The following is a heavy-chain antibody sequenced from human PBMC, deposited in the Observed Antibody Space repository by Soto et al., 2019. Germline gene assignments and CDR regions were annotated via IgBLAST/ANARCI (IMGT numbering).Heavy chain of an antibody. Sequence: QVQLAESGGGVVQPGGSLRLSCAASGFAFSVYGMHWVRQAPGKGLEWVAVISYDGSNIYYGDSVKGRFTISRDNPKNTLDLQMNSLRAEDSAVYYCAKKFAGPVAAGPDYWGQGTLVTVSS. CDR1: GFAFSVYG. CDR3: AKKFAGPVAAGPDY. CDR2: ISYDGSNI. D-gene: IGHD6-13*01. V-gene: IGHV3-30*18. J-gene: IGHJ4*02.